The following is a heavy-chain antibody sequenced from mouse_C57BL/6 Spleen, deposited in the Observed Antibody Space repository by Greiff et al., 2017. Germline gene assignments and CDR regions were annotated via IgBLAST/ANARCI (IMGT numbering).Heavy chain of an antibody. CDR1: GYAFSSSW. Sequence: QVQLQQSGPELVKPGASVKISCKASGYAFSSSWMNWVKQRPGKGLEWIGRIYPGDGDTNYNGKFKGKATLTADKSSSTAYMQLSSLTSEDSAVYFCARASSGYGGTGAMDYWGQGTSVTVSS. D-gene: IGHD3-2*02. V-gene: IGHV1-82*01. J-gene: IGHJ4*01. CDR3: ARASSGYGGTGAMDY. CDR2: IYPGDGDT.